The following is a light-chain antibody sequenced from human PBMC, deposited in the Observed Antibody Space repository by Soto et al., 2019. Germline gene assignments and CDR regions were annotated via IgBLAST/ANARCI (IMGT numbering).Light chain of an antibody. CDR3: QQLTDWPPQWT. V-gene: IGKV1D-8*03. Sequence: VIWMTQSPSLLSASTGDRVTISCRMSQGISSYLAWYQQKPGKAPELLIYAAPTLQSGVPSRFSGNGSGTEFTLTISSLEPEDFAVYYCQQLTDWPPQWTFGQGTKVDI. CDR1: QGISSY. J-gene: IGKJ1*01. CDR2: AAP.